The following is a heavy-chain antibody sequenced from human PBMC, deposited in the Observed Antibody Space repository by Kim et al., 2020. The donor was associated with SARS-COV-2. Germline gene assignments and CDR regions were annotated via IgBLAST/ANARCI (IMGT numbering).Heavy chain of an antibody. CDR1: GVSINGYY. CDR3: ATQATGLSVGSLDF. J-gene: IGHJ4*02. CDR2: IYYTGNT. V-gene: IGHV4-59*08. Sequence: SETLSLTCTVSGVSINGYYWSWIRQSPGKGLEWIGYIYYTGNTNYNPYLKSRVTMSLDTSKNRISLKLTSVTAADTALYYCATQATGLSVGSLDFWGQGILVTASS. D-gene: IGHD3-10*01.